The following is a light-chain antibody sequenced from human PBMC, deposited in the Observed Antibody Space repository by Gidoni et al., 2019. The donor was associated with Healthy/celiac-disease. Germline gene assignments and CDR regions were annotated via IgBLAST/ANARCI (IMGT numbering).Light chain of an antibody. J-gene: IGLJ1*01. CDR3: SSYTSSSTWV. Sequence: QSALTQPASVSASPGQSITISCTGTSSDVGGYNYVSWYQQHPGKAPQLMIYDASNRPSGVSNRFSGSKSGNTASLTISGLQAEDEADYYCSSYTSSSTWVFGTGTKVTVL. CDR1: SSDVGGYNY. V-gene: IGLV2-14*01. CDR2: DAS.